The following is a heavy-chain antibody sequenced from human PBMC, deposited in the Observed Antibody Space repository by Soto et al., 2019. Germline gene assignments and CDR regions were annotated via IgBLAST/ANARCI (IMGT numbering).Heavy chain of an antibody. CDR1: GGSFSGYY. Sequence: SETLSLTCAVYGGSFSGYYWSWIRQPPGKGLEWIGEINHSGSTNYNPSLKSRVTISVDTSKNQFSLKLSSVTAADTAVYYCARGGRRGTIFGVVRGYYYYGMDVWGQGTTVTVSS. D-gene: IGHD3-3*01. V-gene: IGHV4-34*01. CDR3: ARGGRRGTIFGVVRGYYYYGMDV. CDR2: INHSGST. J-gene: IGHJ6*02.